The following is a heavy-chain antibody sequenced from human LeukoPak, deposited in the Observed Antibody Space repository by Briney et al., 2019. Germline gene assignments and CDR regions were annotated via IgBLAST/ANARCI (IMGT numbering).Heavy chain of an antibody. CDR1: GFTFSSYA. D-gene: IGHD6-19*01. J-gene: IGHJ4*02. CDR2: ISYDGSNK. CDR3: AKEPATRWLATFDY. Sequence: GGSLRLSCAASGFTFSSYAMHWVRQAPGKGLEWVAVISYDGSNKYYADSVKGRFTISRDNSKNTLYLQMNSLRAEDTAVYYCAKEPATRWLATFDYWGQGTLVTVSS. V-gene: IGHV3-30-3*01.